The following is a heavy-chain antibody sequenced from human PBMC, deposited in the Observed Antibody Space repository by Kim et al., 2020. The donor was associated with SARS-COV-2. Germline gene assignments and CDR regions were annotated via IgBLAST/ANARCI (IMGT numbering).Heavy chain of an antibody. D-gene: IGHD3-10*01. J-gene: IGHJ4*02. CDR1: GFTFSNYL. V-gene: IGHV3-30*18. CDR2: ILYDGNDR. Sequence: GGSLRLSCAASGFTFSNYLMHWVRQTPGKGLEWVAVILYDGNDRYYEDSVKGRFTISRDNSKNTLYLQMNSLRAEDTAVYYCAKDDSGSYDHWGQGTLVTVSS. CDR3: AKDDSGSYDH.